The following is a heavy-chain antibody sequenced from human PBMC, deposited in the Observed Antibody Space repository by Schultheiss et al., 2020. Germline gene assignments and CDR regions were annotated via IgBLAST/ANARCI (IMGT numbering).Heavy chain of an antibody. J-gene: IGHJ4*02. CDR2: ISAYNGNT. Sequence: ASVKVSCKASGYTFTSYGISWVRQAPGQGLEWMGWISAYNGNTNYAQKLQGRVTITADESTSTAYMELSSLRSEDTAVYYCARDKGIAVAGLDYWGQGTLVTVSS. D-gene: IGHD6-19*01. V-gene: IGHV1-18*01. CDR1: GYTFTSYG. CDR3: ARDKGIAVAGLDY.